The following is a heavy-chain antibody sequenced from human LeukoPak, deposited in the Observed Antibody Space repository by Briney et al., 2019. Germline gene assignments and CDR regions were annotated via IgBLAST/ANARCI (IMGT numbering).Heavy chain of an antibody. D-gene: IGHD5-24*01. CDR3: ASSISRWLQYPDDY. V-gene: IGHV3-7*01. CDR2: IKQDGSEK. Sequence: GGSLRLSCAASGFTFSSYWMSWVRQAPGKGLEWVANIKQDGSEKYYVDSVKGRFTISRDNAKNSLYLQMNSLRAEDTAVYYCASSISRWLQYPDDYWGQGTLVTVSS. CDR1: GFTFSSYW. J-gene: IGHJ4*02.